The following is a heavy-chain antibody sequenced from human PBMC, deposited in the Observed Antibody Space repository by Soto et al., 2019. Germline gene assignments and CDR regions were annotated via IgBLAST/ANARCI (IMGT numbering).Heavy chain of an antibody. J-gene: IGHJ6*03. CDR1: GYTFTCYA. D-gene: IGHD5-18*01. CDR3: ARDMVHSYGYPSHYYYYYMDV. V-gene: IGHV1-3*01. Sequence: ASVKVSCKASGYTFTCYAMHWVRQAPGQRLEWMGWINAGNGNTKYSQKFQGRVTITRDTSASTAYMELSSLRSEDTAVYYCARDMVHSYGYPSHYYYYYMDVWGKGTTVTVSS. CDR2: INAGNGNT.